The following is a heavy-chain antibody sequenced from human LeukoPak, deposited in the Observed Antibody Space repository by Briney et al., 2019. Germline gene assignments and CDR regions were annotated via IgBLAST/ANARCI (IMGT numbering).Heavy chain of an antibody. Sequence: PGGSLRLSCAASGFTFSDYYMSWIRQAPGKGLEWVSYISSSGSTIYYADSVKGRFTISRDNAKNSLYLQMNSLRAEDTAVYYCARVFGNPRYYYYYMDVWGKGTTVTVSS. V-gene: IGHV3-11*04. CDR3: ARVFGNPRYYYYYMDV. CDR2: ISSSGSTI. CDR1: GFTFSDYY. D-gene: IGHD4-23*01. J-gene: IGHJ6*03.